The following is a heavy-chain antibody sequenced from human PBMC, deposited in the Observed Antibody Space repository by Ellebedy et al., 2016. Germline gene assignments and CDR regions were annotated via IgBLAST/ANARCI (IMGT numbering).Heavy chain of an antibody. D-gene: IGHD3-10*01. V-gene: IGHV3-9*01. J-gene: IGHJ4*02. Sequence: GGSLRLSXATSGFTFDDYALHWVRQVPGKGLEWVSGISWNSAAIGYGEAVKGRFTISRDSAKNYLYLQMNGLRVEDTALYFCAKGTMDYLHHWGQGTLVTVSS. CDR2: ISWNSAAI. CDR1: GFTFDDYA. CDR3: AKGTMDYLHH.